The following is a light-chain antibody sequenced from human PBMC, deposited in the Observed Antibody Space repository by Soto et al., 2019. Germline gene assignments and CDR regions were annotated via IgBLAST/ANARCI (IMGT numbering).Light chain of an antibody. J-gene: IGKJ5*01. CDR2: GAS. V-gene: IGKV3-20*01. Sequence: EIVLTQSPGTLSLSPGERATLSCRASQSVSSRLAWSQQKSGQAPRLLISGASSRATGIPDRFSGSGSGTDFTLTISRLEREDFALYYCQQYASAITFGQGTRLEI. CDR1: QSVSSR. CDR3: QQYASAIT.